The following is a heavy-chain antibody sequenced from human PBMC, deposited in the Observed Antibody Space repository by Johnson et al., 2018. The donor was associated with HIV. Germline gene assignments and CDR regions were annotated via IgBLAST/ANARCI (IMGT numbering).Heavy chain of an antibody. V-gene: IGHV3-20*04. CDR1: GFTFDDYV. D-gene: IGHD2-15*01. CDR3: ARGVVPDPFDI. CDR2: INWNGGST. Sequence: VQLVESVGGLVQPGGSLRLSCAASGFTFDDYVMSWVRQAPGTGLAWVSGINWNGGSTGYADSVKGRFTISRDNAKNSLYLQMKSLRAEDTALYYCARGVVPDPFDIWGQGTMVTVSS. J-gene: IGHJ3*02.